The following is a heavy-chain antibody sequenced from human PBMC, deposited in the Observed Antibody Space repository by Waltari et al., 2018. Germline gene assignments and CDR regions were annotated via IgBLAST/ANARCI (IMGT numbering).Heavy chain of an antibody. CDR3: ARDRGYLVHDY. Sequence: EVQLVESGGGSVQRGGSLRLSCSVSGFYLMTYWMNWVRQAPGKGLEWVGSINEDGSETYYADSVKGRFTISRDNGKTSLYLQMNSLRSEDTAVYYCARDRGYLVHDYWGQGTLVTVSA. J-gene: IGHJ4*02. CDR2: INEDGSET. CDR1: GFYLMTYW. V-gene: IGHV3-7*01. D-gene: IGHD1-26*01.